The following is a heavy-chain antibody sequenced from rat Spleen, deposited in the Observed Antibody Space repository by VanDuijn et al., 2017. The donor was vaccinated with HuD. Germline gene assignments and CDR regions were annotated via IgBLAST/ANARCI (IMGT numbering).Heavy chain of an antibody. J-gene: IGHJ2*01. CDR1: GFPFSNYD. Sequence: EVQLVESGGGLVQPGRSLKLSCAASGFPFSNYDMAWVRQAPAKGLEWVASIGPSGGNPYYRDSVKGLFTVSIDHVKSTLFLQMDSLRSEDTATYYCVRGFTYYGYWGQGVMVTVSS. CDR3: VRGFTYYGY. CDR2: IGPSGGNP. V-gene: IGHV5-25*01. D-gene: IGHD1-9*01.